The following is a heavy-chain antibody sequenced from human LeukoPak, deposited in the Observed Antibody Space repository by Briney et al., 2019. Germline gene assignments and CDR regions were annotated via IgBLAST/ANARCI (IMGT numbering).Heavy chain of an antibody. J-gene: IGHJ4*02. V-gene: IGHV4-61*01. CDR1: GGSISSGSYY. CDR3: ARVALVGATAYFDY. D-gene: IGHD1-26*01. Sequence: SQTLSLTCTVSGGSISSGSYYWSWIRQPPGKGLEWIGYIYYSGSTNYNPSLKSRVTISVDTSKNQFSLKLSSVTAADTAVYYCARVALVGATAYFDYWGQGTLVTVSS. CDR2: IYYSGST.